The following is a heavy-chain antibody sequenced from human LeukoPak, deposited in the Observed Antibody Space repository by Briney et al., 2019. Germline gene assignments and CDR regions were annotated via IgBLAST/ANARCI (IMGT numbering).Heavy chain of an antibody. CDR2: IIPIFGTA. CDR1: GGTFSSYA. D-gene: IGHD5-24*01. CDR3: ARGRDGYNYFDY. Sequence: SVKVSCKASGGTFSSYAISWVRQPPGQGLEWMGGIIPIFGTANYAQKFQGRVTITTDESTSTAYMELSSLRSEDTAVYYCARGRDGYNYFDYWGQGTLVTVSS. J-gene: IGHJ4*02. V-gene: IGHV1-69*05.